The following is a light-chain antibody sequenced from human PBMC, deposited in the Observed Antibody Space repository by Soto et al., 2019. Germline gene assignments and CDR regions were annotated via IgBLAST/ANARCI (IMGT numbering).Light chain of an antibody. V-gene: IGKV3-20*01. CDR2: DAS. CDR3: QQFSSYPLT. J-gene: IGKJ4*01. Sequence: EIVLTQSPATLSSFPGDRVTLSCRASQAVNTRLAWYQQKPGQAPRLLIYDASSRATGIPDRFSGGGSGTDFTLTISRLEPEDFAVYYCQQFSSYPLTFGGGTKVDIK. CDR1: QAVNTR.